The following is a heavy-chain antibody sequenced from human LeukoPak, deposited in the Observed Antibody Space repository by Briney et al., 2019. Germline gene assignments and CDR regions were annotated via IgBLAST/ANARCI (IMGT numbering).Heavy chain of an antibody. J-gene: IGHJ4*02. Sequence: GGSLRLSCAASGFTFSSYSMAWVRQAPGKGLEWVSYISSSGSTIYYADSVKGRFTISRDNAKNSLYLQMNSLRAEDTAVYYCARWGTYYYDSSGYYGYWGQGTLVTVSS. D-gene: IGHD3-22*01. V-gene: IGHV3-48*04. CDR2: ISSSGSTI. CDR3: ARWGTYYYDSSGYYGY. CDR1: GFTFSSYS.